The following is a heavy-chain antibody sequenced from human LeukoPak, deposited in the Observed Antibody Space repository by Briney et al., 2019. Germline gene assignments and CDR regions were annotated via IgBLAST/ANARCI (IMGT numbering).Heavy chain of an antibody. CDR3: AKDSPSIAAAGSIFAFDI. CDR2: ISGSGGST. Sequence: GSLRLSCAASGFTFSSYAMSWVRQAPGKGLEWVSAISGSGGSTYYADSVKGRFTISRDNSKNTLYLQMNSLRAEDTAVYYCAKDSPSIAAAGSIFAFDIWGQGTMVTVSS. D-gene: IGHD6-13*01. J-gene: IGHJ3*02. V-gene: IGHV3-23*01. CDR1: GFTFSSYA.